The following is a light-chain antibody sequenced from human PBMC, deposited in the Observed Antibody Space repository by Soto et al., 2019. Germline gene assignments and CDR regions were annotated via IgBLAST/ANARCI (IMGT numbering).Light chain of an antibody. V-gene: IGKV3-15*01. CDR2: GAS. Sequence: EIVMTQSPATLSVSPGERATLSCRASQSVSSNLAWYQQKPGQAPRLLIYGASTRAAGITARYSGSGSGTEFTLTISSLQVEDFAVYYCQQYNNWPPWALGQGTKVEIK. CDR3: QQYNNWPPWA. J-gene: IGKJ1*01. CDR1: QSVSSN.